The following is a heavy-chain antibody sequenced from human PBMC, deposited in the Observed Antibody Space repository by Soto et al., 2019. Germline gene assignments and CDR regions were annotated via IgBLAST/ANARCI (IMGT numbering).Heavy chain of an antibody. Sequence: QVQLVQSGAEVQKPGSSVKVSCKASGGTFSSYAISWVRQAPGQGLEWMGGIIPIFGTANYAQKFQGRVTITADESTSTAYMELSSLRSEDTAVYYCARDKGLFYYYVRSGYYGMDVWGQGTTVTVSS. D-gene: IGHD3-10*02. V-gene: IGHV1-69*01. J-gene: IGHJ6*02. CDR3: ARDKGLFYYYVRSGYYGMDV. CDR1: GGTFSSYA. CDR2: IIPIFGTA.